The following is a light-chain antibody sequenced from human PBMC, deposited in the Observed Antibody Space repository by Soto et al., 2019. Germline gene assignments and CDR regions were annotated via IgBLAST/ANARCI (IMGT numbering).Light chain of an antibody. J-gene: IGKJ1*01. CDR1: QSVSSSY. Sequence: EIVLTQSPGTLSLSPGERATLSCRASQSVSSSYLAWYQQKPGQAPRLLIYGASSRATGIPDRFSGSGSGTDFTLTIIRLEPEAFATYYCQQYASYSKTFGQGTRVEL. CDR3: QQYASYSKT. V-gene: IGKV3-20*01. CDR2: GAS.